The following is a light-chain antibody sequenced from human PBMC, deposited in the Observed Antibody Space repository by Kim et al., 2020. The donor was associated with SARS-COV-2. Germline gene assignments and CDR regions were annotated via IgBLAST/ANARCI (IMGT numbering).Light chain of an antibody. Sequence: QPVLTQPASVSGSPGQSITISCSGISSDVGDYNYVSWYQQHPGKAPKLMIYDVSYRPSGVSDRFSGSKSGNTASLTISGLQAEDEADYYCSSYTTRSTHYVFGSGTKVTVL. V-gene: IGLV2-14*03. CDR3: SSYTTRSTHYV. CDR1: SSDVGDYNY. J-gene: IGLJ1*01. CDR2: DVS.